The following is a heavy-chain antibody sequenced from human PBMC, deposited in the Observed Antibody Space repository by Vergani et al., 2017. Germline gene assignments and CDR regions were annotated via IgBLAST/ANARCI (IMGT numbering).Heavy chain of an antibody. V-gene: IGHV1-18*01. CDR1: GYTFTSSG. CDR3: ARDRSDCSSTSCYTPAIS. Sequence: QVQLVQSGAEVKKPGASVKVSCKTSGYTFTSSGISWVRRAPGQGLEWMGWISPYNGNTNYAQKLQGRVTMTTYTSTSTAYMELRSLRSDDTAVYYCARDRSDCSSTSCYTPAISWGQGTLVTVSS. J-gene: IGHJ5*02. CDR2: ISPYNGNT. D-gene: IGHD2-2*01.